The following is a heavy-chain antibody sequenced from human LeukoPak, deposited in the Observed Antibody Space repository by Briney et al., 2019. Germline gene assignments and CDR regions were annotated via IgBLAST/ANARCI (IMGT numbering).Heavy chain of an antibody. CDR3: AREAPGMATTLVDAFDI. CDR1: GFTFSSYS. Sequence: GGSLRLYCAASGFTFSSYSMNWVRQAPGKGLEGVSSISSSSSYIYYADSVKGRFTISRDNAKNSLYLQMNSLRAEDTAVYYCAREAPGMATTLVDAFDIWGQGTMVTVSS. D-gene: IGHD5-24*01. CDR2: ISSSSSYI. J-gene: IGHJ3*02. V-gene: IGHV3-21*01.